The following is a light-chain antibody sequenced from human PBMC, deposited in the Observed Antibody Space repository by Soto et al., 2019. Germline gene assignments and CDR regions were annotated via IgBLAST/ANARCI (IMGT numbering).Light chain of an antibody. V-gene: IGLV3-21*01. Sequence: SYELTQPPSVSVAPGETARISCGGNNIGSKGVHWYQQKPGQAPVLVIYSDTDLPPVIPERFSGSNSANMATLTISRVEAGDEADYYCQVWDSGSAHVLFGGATKLTVL. CDR1: NIGSKG. CDR2: SDT. J-gene: IGLJ2*01. CDR3: QVWDSGSAHVL.